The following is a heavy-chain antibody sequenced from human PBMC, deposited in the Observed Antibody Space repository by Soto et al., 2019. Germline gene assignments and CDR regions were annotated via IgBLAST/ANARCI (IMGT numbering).Heavy chain of an antibody. V-gene: IGHV4-31*03. Sequence: QVQLQESGPGLVKPSQNLSLTCTVSGGSFSSGAYYWSWVRRHPGMGLEWIGYISYRGTPYYNPSLKGRLTISVDASKNQCSLTLSSVTAAYTAVYFCARVSATGTRWFDPWGQGTLVTVSS. D-gene: IGHD6-13*01. CDR1: GGSFSSGAYY. CDR3: ARVSATGTRWFDP. J-gene: IGHJ5*02. CDR2: ISYRGTP.